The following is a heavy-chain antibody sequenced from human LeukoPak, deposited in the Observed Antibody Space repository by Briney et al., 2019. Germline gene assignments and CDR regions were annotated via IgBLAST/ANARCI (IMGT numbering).Heavy chain of an antibody. J-gene: IGHJ4*02. CDR2: ISSSSSYT. D-gene: IGHD4/OR15-4a*01. CDR1: GFTFSDYY. V-gene: IGHV3-11*03. CDR3: ASNSMTID. Sequence: LGGSLRLSCAASGFTFSDYYMSWIRQAPGKGLEWVSYISSSSSYTNYADSMKGRFTISRDNAKNSLYLQMNSLRAEDTAVYYCASNSMTIDWGQGTLVTVPS.